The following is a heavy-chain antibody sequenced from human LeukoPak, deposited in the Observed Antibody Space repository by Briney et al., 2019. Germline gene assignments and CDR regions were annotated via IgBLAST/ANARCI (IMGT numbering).Heavy chain of an antibody. V-gene: IGHV4-34*01. Sequence: SETPSLTCAVYGGSFSGYYWSWIRQPPGKGLEWIGEINHSGSTNYNPSLKSRVTISVDTSKNQFSLKLSSVTAADTAVYYCASHGWNYYDSSGPRRVGWFDPWGQGTLVTASS. CDR3: ASHGWNYYDSSGPRRVGWFDP. D-gene: IGHD3-22*01. CDR1: GGSFSGYY. J-gene: IGHJ5*02. CDR2: INHSGST.